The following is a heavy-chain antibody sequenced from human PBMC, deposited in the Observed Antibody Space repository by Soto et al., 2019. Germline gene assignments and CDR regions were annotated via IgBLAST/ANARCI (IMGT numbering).Heavy chain of an antibody. CDR2: ISGSGGST. Sequence: PGGSLRLACAASGFTFSSYAMSWVRQAPGKGLEWVSAISGSGGSTYYADSVKGRFTISRDNSKNTLYLQINSLRAEDTAVYYCAKVLVVVVAATFDYWGQGTLVTVSS. CDR1: GFTFSSYA. V-gene: IGHV3-23*01. J-gene: IGHJ4*02. D-gene: IGHD2-15*01. CDR3: AKVLVVVVAATFDY.